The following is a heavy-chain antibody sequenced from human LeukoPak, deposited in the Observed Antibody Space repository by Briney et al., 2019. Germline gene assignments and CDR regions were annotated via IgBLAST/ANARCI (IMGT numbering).Heavy chain of an antibody. D-gene: IGHD1-1*01. CDR3: ARGNWSDAFDV. V-gene: IGHV1-69*05. J-gene: IGHJ3*01. Sequence: SVKVSCKASGYTFTSYGISWVRQAPGQGLEWMGGITPMVDTAKYAQKFQDRVTISTDESARTSYLDMTSLTSEDTAVYYCARGNWSDAFDVWGQGALVTVSS. CDR2: ITPMVDTA. CDR1: GYTFTSYG.